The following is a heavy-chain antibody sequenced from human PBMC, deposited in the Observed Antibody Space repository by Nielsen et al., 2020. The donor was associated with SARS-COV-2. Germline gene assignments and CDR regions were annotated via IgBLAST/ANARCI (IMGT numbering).Heavy chain of an antibody. J-gene: IGHJ3*02. V-gene: IGHV4-38-2*02. CDR2: IYHSGST. D-gene: IGHD1-26*01. Sequence: SETLSLTCTVSGYSISSGYYWGWIRQPPGKGLEWIGCIYHSGSTYYNPSLKSRVTISVDTSKNQFSLKLSSVTAADTAVYYCARDSRRSYYAAFDIWGQGTMVTVSS. CDR1: GYSISSGYY. CDR3: ARDSRRSYYAAFDI.